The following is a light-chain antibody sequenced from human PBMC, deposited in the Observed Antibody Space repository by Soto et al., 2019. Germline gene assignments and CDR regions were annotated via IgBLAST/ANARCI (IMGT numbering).Light chain of an antibody. CDR1: SSDVGGYNY. CDR3: TSYAGSNNGV. CDR2: EVS. V-gene: IGLV2-8*01. Sequence: QSALTQPPSASGSPGQSVTISCTGTSSDVGGYNYVSWYQQHPGKAPKLMIYEVSKRPSGVPDRFSGSKSGNTASLTVSGLQAEDEADYYCTSYAGSNNGVFGGGTQRTVL. J-gene: IGLJ3*02.